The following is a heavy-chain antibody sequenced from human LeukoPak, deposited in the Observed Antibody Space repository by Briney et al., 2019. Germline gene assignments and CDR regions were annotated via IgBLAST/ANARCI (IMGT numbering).Heavy chain of an antibody. CDR2: IYYSGST. CDR3: ARDPGYYDSSGLDY. CDR1: GDSFSSYY. D-gene: IGHD3-22*01. J-gene: IGHJ4*02. Sequence: TSETLSLTCSVSGDSFSSYYWSWIRQPPGKGLEWIGYIYYSGSTNYNPSLKSRVTISVDTSKNQFSLKLSSVTAADTAVYYCARDPGYYDSSGLDYWGQGTLVTVSS. V-gene: IGHV4-59*01.